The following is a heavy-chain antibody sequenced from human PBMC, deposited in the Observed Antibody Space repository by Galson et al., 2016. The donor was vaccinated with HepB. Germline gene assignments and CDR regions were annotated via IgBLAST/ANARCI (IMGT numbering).Heavy chain of an antibody. CDR2: INPRDSET. CDR1: GCNFARYL. Sequence: QSGAEVKKPGESLKISCKGSGCNFARYLIGWVRQMPGKGLEWMGSINPRDSETRYSPSFKGQVTISADNSISTAYLQWSSLKASDTAMYYCARPVDYFGSGIYELDYWGQGTLVTVAS. CDR3: ARPVDYFGSGIYELDY. J-gene: IGHJ4*02. D-gene: IGHD3-10*01. V-gene: IGHV5-51*01.